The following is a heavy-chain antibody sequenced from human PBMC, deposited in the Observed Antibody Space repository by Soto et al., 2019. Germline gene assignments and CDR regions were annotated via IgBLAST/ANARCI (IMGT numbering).Heavy chain of an antibody. Sequence: SGPTLVNPTQTLTLTCTFSGFSIDINGVGVGWLRQPPGKALEWLAFSYWDTDNRYNPSLRTRLTVAKDASKNLVVLLMTDMDPVDTATYYCAHRRGGINWHDGYFDYWGPGMVVTVSS. CDR1: GFSIDINGVG. D-gene: IGHD1-20*01. CDR2: SYWDTDN. CDR3: AHRRGGINWHDGYFDY. V-gene: IGHV2-5*02. J-gene: IGHJ4*02.